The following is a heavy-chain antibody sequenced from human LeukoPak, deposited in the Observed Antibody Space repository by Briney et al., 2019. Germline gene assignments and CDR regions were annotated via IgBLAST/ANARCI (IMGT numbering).Heavy chain of an antibody. Sequence: GGSLRLFCAASGFTFSNYAMSWVRQAPGKGLEWVSGIRGSGDTTYYADSVKGRFTISRDNSKNTLYLQMNSLRAEDTVVYYCAKDPHYDSSGYSFEPWGQGTLVTVSS. V-gene: IGHV3-23*01. J-gene: IGHJ5*02. D-gene: IGHD3-22*01. CDR1: GFTFSNYA. CDR3: AKDPHYDSSGYSFEP. CDR2: IRGSGDTT.